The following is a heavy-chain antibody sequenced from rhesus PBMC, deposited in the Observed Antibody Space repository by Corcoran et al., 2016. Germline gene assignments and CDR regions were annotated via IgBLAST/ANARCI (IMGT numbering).Heavy chain of an antibody. V-gene: IGHV5-2*01. CDR1: GYSFTSYW. J-gene: IGHJ6*01. CDR3: AKDRYYNIWTGGTYYGLDS. D-gene: IGHD3-3*01. CDR2: IDPSVSDT. Sequence: EVQLVQSGAEVKRPGESLKISCKTSGYSFTSYWISWVRQMPGTGLGWMGAIDPSVSDTRSSPAFQCQVTISADKSISTAYLQWSSLKASDSATYYCAKDRYYNIWTGGTYYGLDSWGQGVVVTVSS.